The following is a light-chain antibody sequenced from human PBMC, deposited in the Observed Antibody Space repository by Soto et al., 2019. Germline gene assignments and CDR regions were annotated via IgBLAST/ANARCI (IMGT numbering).Light chain of an antibody. Sequence: EIVMTQSPATLSVSPGERATLSCRASQSVSSNLAWYQQKPGQAPRLLIYGASTRATGIPARFSGSGSGTEFTLTISSLQSEDFEVYYCQQYNNWPPGRTFGQGTKVEIK. J-gene: IGKJ1*01. CDR2: GAS. CDR3: QQYNNWPPGRT. CDR1: QSVSSN. V-gene: IGKV3-15*01.